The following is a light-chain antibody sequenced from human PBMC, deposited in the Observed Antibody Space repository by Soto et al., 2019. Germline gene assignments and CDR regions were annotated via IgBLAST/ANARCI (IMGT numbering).Light chain of an antibody. CDR1: LSISSD. Sequence: EIVLTQSPATLSVSPGETATLSCRASLSISSDLAWYQQRPGQAPRLLIYGAYTRATGIPARFSGSGSGTDLALSISGQQSDDFAVYYWQQYNVWLPYTFGRGTKLDIK. CDR2: GAY. V-gene: IGKV3-15*01. J-gene: IGKJ2*01. CDR3: QQYNVWLPYT.